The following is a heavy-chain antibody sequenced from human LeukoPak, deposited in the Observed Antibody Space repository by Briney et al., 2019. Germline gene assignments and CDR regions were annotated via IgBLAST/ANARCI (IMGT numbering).Heavy chain of an antibody. Sequence: PGGSLRLSCAASGFTFSSYWMHWVRQGPGKGLVWVSRIKSDGTSTNYADSVNGRFTISRDNAKNTLYLQMNSLRAEDTAVYYYARGVDYYENSGTIDYWGQGTLVTVSS. J-gene: IGHJ4*02. CDR3: ARGVDYYENSGTIDY. CDR1: GFTFSSYW. D-gene: IGHD3-22*01. V-gene: IGHV3-74*01. CDR2: IKSDGTST.